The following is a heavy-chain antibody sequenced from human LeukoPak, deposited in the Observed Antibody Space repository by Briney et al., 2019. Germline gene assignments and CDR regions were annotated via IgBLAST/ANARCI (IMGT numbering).Heavy chain of an antibody. J-gene: IGHJ3*02. Sequence: GGSLRLSCAASGFTVSSNYMNWVRQAPGKGLEWVSVIYGGGRTYYADSVKGRFTISRDTSKNTPYLHMNSLRAEDTAVYYCARAALQEAFDIWGQGTMVTVSS. CDR1: GFTVSSNY. CDR3: ARAALQEAFDI. D-gene: IGHD2-15*01. CDR2: IYGGGRT. V-gene: IGHV3-53*01.